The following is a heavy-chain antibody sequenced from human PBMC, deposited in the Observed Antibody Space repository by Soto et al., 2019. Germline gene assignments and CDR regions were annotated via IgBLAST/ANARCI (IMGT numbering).Heavy chain of an antibody. CDR2: ISVSGNIR. CDR3: VRDSMGAASAASLDY. V-gene: IGHV3-48*03. CDR1: GFALSTYE. D-gene: IGHD2-2*01. Sequence: EMQLAESGGGLVQPGGSLRLSCNASGFALSTYEIHWVRQASGKGLEWISYISVSGNIRKYADSVDSRFSISRDNVASLIHLHLHSLSADDTAVYYCVRDSMGAASAASLDYWGQGTLVIVSS. J-gene: IGHJ4*02.